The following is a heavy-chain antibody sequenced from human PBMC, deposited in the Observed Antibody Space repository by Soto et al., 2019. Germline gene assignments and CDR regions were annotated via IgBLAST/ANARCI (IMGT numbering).Heavy chain of an antibody. V-gene: IGHV3-64*01. Sequence: LRLSCAASGVTFSSYAMHLFLQETGRGLEYVSAMSSNGGSTYYANSVKGRFTISRDNSKNTLYLQMGSLRAEDTAVYYCARDRYSYYDFWSGSLPYYYYGMDLWGQGTTVTVSS. J-gene: IGHJ6*02. D-gene: IGHD3-3*01. CDR3: ARDRYSYYDFWSGSLPYYYYGMDL. CDR1: GVTFSSYA. CDR2: MSSNGGST.